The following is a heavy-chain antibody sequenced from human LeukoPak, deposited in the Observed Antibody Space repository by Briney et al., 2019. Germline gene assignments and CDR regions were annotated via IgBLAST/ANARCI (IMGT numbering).Heavy chain of an antibody. D-gene: IGHD2-15*01. CDR3: ARQGGYCSGGSCYAMAFDV. CDR2: VYHSGST. Sequence: SETLSLTCTASGGSISSGSYYWGWIRQPPGKGLEWIGSVYHSGSTFYNPSLKSRFTISLDTSKNQLSLKLSSVTAADTAVYYCARQGGYCSGGSCYAMAFDVWGQGTMVTVPS. V-gene: IGHV4-39*01. J-gene: IGHJ3*01. CDR1: GGSISSGSYY.